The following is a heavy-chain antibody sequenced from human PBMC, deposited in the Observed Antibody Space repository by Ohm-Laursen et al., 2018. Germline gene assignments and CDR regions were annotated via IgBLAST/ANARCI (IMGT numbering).Heavy chain of an antibody. CDR2: ISGSGVI. Sequence: SLRLSCAASGFTFSSHAMTWVRQAPGKGLECISFISGSGVIYYADSVKGRFTISRDNSKNTVSLQMNNLRAEDTAIYYCARRTLSAGVADSWGQGTLVTVSS. CDR3: ARRTLSAGVADS. D-gene: IGHD2/OR15-2a*01. V-gene: IGHV3-23*01. J-gene: IGHJ4*02. CDR1: GFTFSSHA.